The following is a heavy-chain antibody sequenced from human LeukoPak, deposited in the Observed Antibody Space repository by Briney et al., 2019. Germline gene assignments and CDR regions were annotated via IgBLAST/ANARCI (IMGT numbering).Heavy chain of an antibody. CDR2: INTSGST. J-gene: IGHJ6*03. V-gene: IGHV4-4*09. CDR1: GGSFSGYY. Sequence: PSETLSLTCTVSGGSFSGYYWSWIRQPPGKGLEWIGYINTSGSTNYNPSLKSRVTISVDTSKNQFSLKLSSVTAADTAVYYCARLGKGFGVDNYYYYYMDVWGKGTTVTVSS. CDR3: ARLGKGFGVDNYYYYYMDV. D-gene: IGHD3-3*01.